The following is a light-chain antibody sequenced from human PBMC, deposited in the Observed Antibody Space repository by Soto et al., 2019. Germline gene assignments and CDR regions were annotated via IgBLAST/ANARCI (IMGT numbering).Light chain of an antibody. CDR3: QQYGSSPALT. Sequence: EIVLTQSPGTLSLSPGERATLSCRASQSVSSSYLAWYQQKPGQAPRLLIYGESSRATGIPDRFSGSGSGTDFTLTISRLEPEDFAVYYCQQYGSSPALTFGGGNKVEIK. CDR1: QSVSSSY. CDR2: GES. V-gene: IGKV3-20*01. J-gene: IGKJ4*01.